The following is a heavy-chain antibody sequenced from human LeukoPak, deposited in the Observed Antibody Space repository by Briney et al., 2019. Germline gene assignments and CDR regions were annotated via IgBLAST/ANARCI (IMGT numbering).Heavy chain of an antibody. J-gene: IGHJ4*02. CDR1: GGSISSYY. CDR3: ARGSSGWYRTYYFDY. CDR2: IYASGST. D-gene: IGHD6-19*01. Sequence: SETLSLTCTVSGGSISSYYWSWIRQPAGKGLEWIGRIYASGSTNYNPSLKSRVTMSVDTSKNQFSLKLSSVTAADTAVYYCARGSSGWYRTYYFDYWGQGTLVTVSS. V-gene: IGHV4-4*07.